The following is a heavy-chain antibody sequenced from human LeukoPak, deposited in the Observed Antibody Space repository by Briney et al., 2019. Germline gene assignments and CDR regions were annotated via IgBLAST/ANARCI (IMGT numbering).Heavy chain of an antibody. D-gene: IGHD4-17*01. CDR3: AHYGDYRFLYYFDD. V-gene: IGHV2-5*01. CDR2: IYWNNDD. CDR1: GFSLNTPGVG. J-gene: IGHJ4*02. Sequence: SSPTVVKPTQTLTLTCTFSGFSLNTPGVGVGWIRQPPGKALEWLALIYWNNDDRYSPSLRSRLTISKDTSKSQVVLTMTKMDPVDTATYYCAHYGDYRFLYYFDDWGQETLVTVSS.